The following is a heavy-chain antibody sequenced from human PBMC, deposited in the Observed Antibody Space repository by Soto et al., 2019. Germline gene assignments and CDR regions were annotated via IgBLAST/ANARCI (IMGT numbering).Heavy chain of an antibody. Sequence: GGSLRLSCAASGFTFDDYAMHWVRQAPGKGLEWVSGISWNSGSIGYADSVKGRFTISRDNAKNSLYLQMNSLRAEDTALYYCAKDIAPYDFWSPWTWGQGTLVTVSS. CDR1: GFTFDDYA. D-gene: IGHD3-3*01. J-gene: IGHJ5*02. V-gene: IGHV3-9*01. CDR3: AKDIAPYDFWSPWT. CDR2: ISWNSGSI.